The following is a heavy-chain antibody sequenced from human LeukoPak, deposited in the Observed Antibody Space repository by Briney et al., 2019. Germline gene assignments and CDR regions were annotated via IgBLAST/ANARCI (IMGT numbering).Heavy chain of an antibody. V-gene: IGHV3-23*01. D-gene: IGHD6-13*01. CDR1: GFTFSSYA. CDR3: AKMEAAAGTRSVSFDY. CDR2: ISGSGGST. Sequence: PGGSLRLSCAASGFTFSSYAMSWVRQAPGKGLEWVSAISGSGGSTYYADSVKGRFTISRDNSKNMLYLQMNSLRAEDTAVYYCAKMEAAAGTRSVSFDYWGQGTLVTVSS. J-gene: IGHJ4*02.